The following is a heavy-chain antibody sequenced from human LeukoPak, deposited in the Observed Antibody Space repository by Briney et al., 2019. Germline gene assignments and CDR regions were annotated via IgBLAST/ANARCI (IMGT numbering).Heavy chain of an antibody. D-gene: IGHD1-1*01. CDR3: ARSLTTLTYEGY. Sequence: GGSLRLSCAASGFTFSSYMMNWVRQAPGEGLEWVSSINSGSTYTYYTESVKGRFTVSRDNAKNSLFLQMNSLRAEDTAIYYCARSLTTLTYEGYWGQGTLVTVSS. J-gene: IGHJ4*02. CDR2: INSGSTYT. CDR1: GFTFSSYM. V-gene: IGHV3-21*01.